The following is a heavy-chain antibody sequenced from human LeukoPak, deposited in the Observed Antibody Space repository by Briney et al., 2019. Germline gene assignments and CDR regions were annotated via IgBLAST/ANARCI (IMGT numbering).Heavy chain of an antibody. V-gene: IGHV4-59*01. CDR3: ARGALDTKTRFDY. CDR2: IYYSGTT. CDR1: GGSISSYY. Sequence: SETLSLTCTVSGGSISSYYWSWIRQPPGKGLEWIGYIYYSGTTKYNPSLKSRVTISVDTSKNQFSLRLSSVTAADTAVYYCARGALDTKTRFDYWGQGTLVTVPS. J-gene: IGHJ4*02. D-gene: IGHD5-18*01.